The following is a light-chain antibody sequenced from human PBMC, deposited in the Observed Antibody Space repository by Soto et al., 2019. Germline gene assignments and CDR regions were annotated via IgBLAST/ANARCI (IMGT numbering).Light chain of an antibody. CDR2: DAS. Sequence: EIVWTPTPGALPLYPGQRAPLSCLSSQSVSSSYLAWYQQKPGQAPRLLIYDASNRATGIPARFSGSGSGTDFTLTISSLEPEDFAVYYCQQRSNWPSITFGQGTRLEIK. V-gene: IGKV3D-20*02. CDR1: QSVSSSY. J-gene: IGKJ5*01. CDR3: QQRSNWPSIT.